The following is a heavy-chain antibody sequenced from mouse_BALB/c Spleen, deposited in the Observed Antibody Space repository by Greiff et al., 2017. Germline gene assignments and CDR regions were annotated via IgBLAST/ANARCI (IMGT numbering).Heavy chain of an antibody. Sequence: EVKLQESGGGLVKPGGSLKLSCAASGFTFSSYAMSWVRQTPEKRLEWVASISSGGSTYYPDSVKGRFTISRDNARNILYLQMSSLRSEDTAMYYCARLLRSQAMDYWGQGTSVTVSS. CDR3: ARLLRSQAMDY. J-gene: IGHJ4*01. CDR1: GFTFSSYA. D-gene: IGHD1-1*01. V-gene: IGHV5-6-5*01. CDR2: ISSGGST.